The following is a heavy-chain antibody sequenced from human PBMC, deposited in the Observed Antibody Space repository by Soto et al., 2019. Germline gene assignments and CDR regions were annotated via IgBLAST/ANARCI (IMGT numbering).Heavy chain of an antibody. CDR1: GYTFTSYG. Sequence: GASVKVSCKASGYTFTSYGISWVRQAPGQGLEWMGWISAYNGNTNYAQKLQGRVTMTTDTSTSTAYMELRSLRSDDTAVYYCAREVPMGLAKKFSYGPLDYWGQGTLVTVSS. J-gene: IGHJ4*02. CDR3: AREVPMGLAKKFSYGPLDY. V-gene: IGHV1-18*01. CDR2: ISAYNGNT. D-gene: IGHD2-8*01.